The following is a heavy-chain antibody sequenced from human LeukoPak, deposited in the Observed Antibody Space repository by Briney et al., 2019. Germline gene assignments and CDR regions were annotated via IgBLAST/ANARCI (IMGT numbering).Heavy chain of an antibody. J-gene: IGHJ5*02. V-gene: IGHV4-39*01. CDR2: AHYSGST. CDR3: ARLFFVIDT. CDR1: GASISNSAYY. D-gene: IGHD3-3*01. Sequence: SETLSLTCTVSGASISNSAYYWLWIRQPPGEGLECIGTAHYSGSTFYNPSLKSRVNISVDTSKNQFSLQLSSVTAADTAVYYCARLFFVIDTWGQGTLVTVSS.